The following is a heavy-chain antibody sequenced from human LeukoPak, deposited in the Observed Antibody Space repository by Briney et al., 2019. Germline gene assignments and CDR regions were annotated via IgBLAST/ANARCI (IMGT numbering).Heavy chain of an antibody. D-gene: IGHD6-19*01. V-gene: IGHV3-33*01. CDR2: IRHDASNE. J-gene: IGHJ4*02. Sequence: GGSLRLSCAASGITFSGYAMHWVRQAPGKGLEWVALIRHDASNEYYADSVKGRFTVSRDDSKSTLYLQMNSLRAEDTAVYYCASPAQQWRWYYFDYWGQGTLVTVSS. CDR1: GITFSGYA. CDR3: ASPAQQWRWYYFDY.